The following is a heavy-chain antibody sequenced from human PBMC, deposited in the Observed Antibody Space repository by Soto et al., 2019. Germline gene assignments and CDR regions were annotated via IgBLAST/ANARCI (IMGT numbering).Heavy chain of an antibody. V-gene: IGHV3-33*01. CDR3: ARDLAAAGPTCFDY. CDR2: IWYDGSNK. Sequence: PGGSLRLSCAASGFTFSSYGMHWVRQAPGKGLEWVAVIWYDGSNKYYADSVKGRFTISRDNSKNTLYLQMNSLRAEDTAVYYCARDLAAAGPTCFDYWGQGTLVTVSS. CDR1: GFTFSSYG. J-gene: IGHJ4*02. D-gene: IGHD6-13*01.